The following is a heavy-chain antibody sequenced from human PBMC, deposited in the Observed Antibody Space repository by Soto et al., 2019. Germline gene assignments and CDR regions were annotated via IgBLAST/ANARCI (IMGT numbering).Heavy chain of an antibody. J-gene: IGHJ6*02. Sequence: QVQLQESGPGLVKPSETLSLTCTVSGGSISSYYWSWIRQPPGKGLEWIGYIYYSGSTNYNPSLERRVTISVDTSKDQCSLKLSSVTAADTAVYYCAREGQLSYYYGMDVWGQGTTVTVSS. CDR3: AREGQLSYYYGMDV. CDR2: IYYSGST. CDR1: GGSISSYY. D-gene: IGHD5-18*01. V-gene: IGHV4-59*01.